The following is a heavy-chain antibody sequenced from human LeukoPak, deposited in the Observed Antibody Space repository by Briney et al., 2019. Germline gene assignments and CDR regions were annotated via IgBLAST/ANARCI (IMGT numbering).Heavy chain of an antibody. CDR3: AITYYYDSSGYYGDY. CDR1: GYTFTSYY. J-gene: IGHJ4*02. V-gene: IGHV1-46*01. Sequence: ASVKVSCKASGYTFTSYYMHWVRQAPGQGLEWMGIINPSGGSTSYAQKLQGRVTMTTDTSTSTAYMELRSLRSDDTAVYYCAITYYYDSSGYYGDYWGQGTLVTVSS. CDR2: INPSGGST. D-gene: IGHD3-22*01.